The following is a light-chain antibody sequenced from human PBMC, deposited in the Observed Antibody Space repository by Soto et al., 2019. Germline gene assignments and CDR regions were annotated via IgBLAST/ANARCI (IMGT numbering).Light chain of an antibody. CDR1: QSVLCSSNNKKY. J-gene: IGKJ4*01. CDR2: WAS. Sequence: DIVMTQSPDSLAVSLGERATINCKSSQSVLCSSNNKKYLAWYQQKPGQPPKLLIYWASTRESGVPDRFSGSGYGTDFTLTISSLQAEDVAVYSCQQYYSAPLTFGGGTKVEIQ. V-gene: IGKV4-1*01. CDR3: QQYYSAPLT.